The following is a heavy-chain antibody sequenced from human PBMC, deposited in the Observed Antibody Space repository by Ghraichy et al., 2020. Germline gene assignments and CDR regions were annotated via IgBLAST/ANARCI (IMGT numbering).Heavy chain of an antibody. CDR1: GFTFSNAW. Sequence: GGSLRLSCAASGFTFSNAWMSWVRQAPGKGLEWVGRIKSKTDGGTTDYAAPVKDRFTISRDDSKNTLYLQMNSLKTEDTAVYYCTTDEYYDSSGLDYWGQGTLVTVSS. D-gene: IGHD3-22*01. CDR3: TTDEYYDSSGLDY. CDR2: IKSKTDGGTT. J-gene: IGHJ4*02. V-gene: IGHV3-15*01.